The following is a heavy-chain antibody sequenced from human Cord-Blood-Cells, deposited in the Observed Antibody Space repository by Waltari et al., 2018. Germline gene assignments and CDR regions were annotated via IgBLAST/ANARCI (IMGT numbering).Heavy chain of an antibody. Sequence: QVQLQESGPGLVKPSQTLSLTCTVSGGSISSGGYYWSWIRQHPGKGLEWIGYIYYSGSTYYNPSLKSRITISVDTSKNHFSLKLSSVTAADTAVYYCAGGTYDFWSGYYNWFDPWGQGTLFTVSS. J-gene: IGHJ5*02. D-gene: IGHD3-3*01. CDR3: AGGTYDFWSGYYNWFDP. V-gene: IGHV4-31*03. CDR2: IYYSGST. CDR1: GGSISSGGYY.